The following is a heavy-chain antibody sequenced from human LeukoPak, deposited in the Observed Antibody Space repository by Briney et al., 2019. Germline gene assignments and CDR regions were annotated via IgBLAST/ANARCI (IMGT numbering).Heavy chain of an antibody. V-gene: IGHV3-23*01. CDR1: GFTFSSYA. D-gene: IGHD3-22*01. CDR3: AKGSAYYYDSSGYFGGYFDY. Sequence: GGSLRLSCAASGFTFSSYAMSWVRQAPGKGLEWVSAISGSGGSTYYVDSVKGRFTISRDNSKNTLYLQMNSLRAEDTAVYYCAKGSAYYYDSSGYFGGYFDYWGQGTLVTVSS. CDR2: ISGSGGST. J-gene: IGHJ4*02.